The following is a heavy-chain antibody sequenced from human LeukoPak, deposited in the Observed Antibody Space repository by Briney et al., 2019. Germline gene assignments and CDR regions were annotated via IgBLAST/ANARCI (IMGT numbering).Heavy chain of an antibody. CDR3: AREAISRGNPFDY. Sequence: ASVKVSCKASGYTFTSYAMHWVRQAPGQRLEWMGWINAGNGNTKYSQKFQGRVTITRDTSASTAYMELSSLRSEDTAVYYCAREAISRGNPFDYWGQGTLVTVSS. CDR1: GYTFTSYA. V-gene: IGHV1-3*01. CDR2: INAGNGNT. D-gene: IGHD1-14*01. J-gene: IGHJ4*02.